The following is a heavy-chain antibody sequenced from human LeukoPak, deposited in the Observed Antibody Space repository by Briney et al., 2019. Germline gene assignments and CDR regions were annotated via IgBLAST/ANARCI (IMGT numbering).Heavy chain of an antibody. CDR2: IRQDGTER. Sequence: GGSLRLSCAASKLTFSNYWMNWVRQAPGKGLEWVANIRQDGTERSYVDSVKGRFTISRDNAKNTLFLQMNSLRAEDTAVYYCARDLPLTTVRGVIDWGQGTLVTVSS. D-gene: IGHD3-10*01. CDR1: KLTFSNYW. CDR3: ARDLPLTTVRGVID. V-gene: IGHV3-7*01. J-gene: IGHJ4*02.